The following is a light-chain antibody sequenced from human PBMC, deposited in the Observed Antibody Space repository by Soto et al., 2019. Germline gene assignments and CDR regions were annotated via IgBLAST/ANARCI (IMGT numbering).Light chain of an antibody. J-gene: IGLJ2*01. V-gene: IGLV6-57*04. CDR1: SGSIASNY. CDR3: QSYDSSNEVV. Sequence: KFMLTQPHSVSESPGKTVTISCTRSSGSIASNYVQWYQQRPGSAPTTVIYEDNQRPSGVPDRVSGSIDSSYNSASLTISGLKTEDEADYYCQSYDSSNEVVFGGGTQLTVL. CDR2: EDN.